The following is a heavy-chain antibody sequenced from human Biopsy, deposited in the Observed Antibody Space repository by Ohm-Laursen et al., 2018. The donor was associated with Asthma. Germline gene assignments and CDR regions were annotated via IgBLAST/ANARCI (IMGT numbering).Heavy chain of an antibody. D-gene: IGHD6-13*01. CDR3: ARGQKSAGDRWFDP. CDR2: INPNSGGT. Sequence: GPSVKVSCKVSGYTFIGCHIHWMRQAPGQGLEWMGRINPNSGGTNYAQKFQGRVTMTRDTSISTAYMEVSRLRSDDTAVYYCARGQKSAGDRWFDPWGQGTLVTVSS. CDR1: GYTFIGCH. J-gene: IGHJ5*02. V-gene: IGHV1-2*06.